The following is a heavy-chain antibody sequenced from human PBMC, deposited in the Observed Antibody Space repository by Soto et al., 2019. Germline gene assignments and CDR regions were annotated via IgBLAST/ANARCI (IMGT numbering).Heavy chain of an antibody. CDR3: AGIPDGYNWPFDY. CDR1: GGSVSSGSYY. D-gene: IGHD5-12*01. Sequence: SETLSLTCTVSGGSVSSGSYYWSWIRQPPGKGLEWIGYIYYSGSTNYNPSLKSRVTISVDTSKNQFSLKLSSVTAADTAVYYCAGIPDGYNWPFDYWGQGTLVTVSS. CDR2: IYYSGST. V-gene: IGHV4-61*01. J-gene: IGHJ4*02.